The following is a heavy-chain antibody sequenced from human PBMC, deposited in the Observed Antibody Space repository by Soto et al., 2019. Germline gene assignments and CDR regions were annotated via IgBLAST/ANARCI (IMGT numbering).Heavy chain of an antibody. V-gene: IGHV4-34*01. Sequence: SETLSLTCAVYGGSFSGYYWSWIRQPPGKGLEWIGEINHSGSTNYNPSLKSRVTISVDTSKNQFSLKLSSVTAADTAVYYCARGKKRIQLWLRDAFDIWGQGTMVTVSS. CDR3: ARGKKRIQLWLRDAFDI. CDR1: GGSFSGYY. D-gene: IGHD5-18*01. J-gene: IGHJ3*02. CDR2: INHSGST.